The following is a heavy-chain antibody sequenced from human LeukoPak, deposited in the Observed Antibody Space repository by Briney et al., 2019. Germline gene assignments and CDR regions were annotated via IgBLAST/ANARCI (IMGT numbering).Heavy chain of an antibody. Sequence: SQTLSLTCAISGDSVASNSAAWNWIRQSPSRGLEWLRRTYYRSKWYNDYAVSVKSRIATITDTSKNHFSLQLNSVTREDTAVYYCARDYAEWLRFGPYYYGMDVWGQGTTVTVSS. D-gene: IGHD5-12*01. J-gene: IGHJ6*02. CDR2: TYYRSKWYN. CDR3: ARDYAEWLRFGPYYYGMDV. CDR1: GDSVASNSAA. V-gene: IGHV6-1*01.